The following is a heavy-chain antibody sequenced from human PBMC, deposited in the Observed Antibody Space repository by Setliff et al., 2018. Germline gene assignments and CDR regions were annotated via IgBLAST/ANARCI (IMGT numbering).Heavy chain of an antibody. CDR3: ARINADYYYYMDV. CDR2: INPNSGGA. CDR1: GGTFRTYE. D-gene: IGHD2-2*01. Sequence: ASVKVSCKASGGTFRTYEINWVRQAPGQEFEWMGRINPNSGGANYAQKFQGRVTMTRDTSISTGYMELSRLRSDDTAVYYCARINADYYYYMDVWGKGTTVTVSS. V-gene: IGHV1-2*02. J-gene: IGHJ6*03.